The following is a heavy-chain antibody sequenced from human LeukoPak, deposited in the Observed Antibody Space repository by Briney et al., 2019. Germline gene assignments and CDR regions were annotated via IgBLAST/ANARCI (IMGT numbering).Heavy chain of an antibody. CDR3: ARETESGSYHDY. CDR1: GYTFTGYY. J-gene: IGHJ4*02. Sequence: GSSVKVSCKASGYTFTGYYMHWVRQAPGQGLEWMGWINPNSGGTNYAQKFQGRVTMTRDTSISTAYMELSRLRSDDTAVYYCARETESGSYHDYWGQGTLVTVSS. CDR2: INPNSGGT. V-gene: IGHV1-2*02. D-gene: IGHD1-26*01.